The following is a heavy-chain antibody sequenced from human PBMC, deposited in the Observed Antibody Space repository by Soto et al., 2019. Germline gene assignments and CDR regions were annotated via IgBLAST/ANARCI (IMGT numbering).Heavy chain of an antibody. CDR2: ISFDGSNK. CDR1: GFTFSDYG. J-gene: IGHJ3*02. CDR3: ARQVMPHINGFDK. D-gene: IGHD2-2*01. Sequence: QVQLVESGGGVVQPGRSLRLSCAASGFTFSDYGIHWVRQAPGKGLEWVAVISFDGSNKYFADSVKGRFTISRDNSLNTVFLEMNSLRAEDTAVYHCARQVMPHINGFDKWGQGTVVTVSS. V-gene: IGHV3-30*03.